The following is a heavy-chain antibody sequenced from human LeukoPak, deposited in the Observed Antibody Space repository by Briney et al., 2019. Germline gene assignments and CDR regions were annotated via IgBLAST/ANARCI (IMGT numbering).Heavy chain of an antibody. Sequence: GGSLRLSCSASGFTFSSYAMHWVRQGPGKGLEYVSAISSNGGSTYYADSVKGRFTIPRDNSKNTLYLQMSSLRAEDTAVYYCVKDSSGPFSNFDYWGQGTLVTVSS. CDR2: ISSNGGST. CDR1: GFTFSSYA. J-gene: IGHJ4*02. CDR3: VKDSSGPFSNFDY. V-gene: IGHV3-64D*06. D-gene: IGHD6-19*01.